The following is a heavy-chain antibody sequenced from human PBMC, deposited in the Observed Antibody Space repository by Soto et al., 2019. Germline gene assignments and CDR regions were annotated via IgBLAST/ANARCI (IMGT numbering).Heavy chain of an antibody. CDR1: GGTFSSYT. Sequence: QVQLVQSGAEVKKPGSSVKVSCKASGGTFSSYTISWVRQAPGQGLEWMGRIIPILGIANYAQKFQGRVTITADKTTGTAYMGLNRPRSGDTAGYYCAKPREGGDYRVPFDPWGQGTLVTVSS. V-gene: IGHV1-69*02. J-gene: IGHJ5*02. CDR3: AKPREGGDYRVPFDP. CDR2: IIPILGIA. D-gene: IGHD3-16*01.